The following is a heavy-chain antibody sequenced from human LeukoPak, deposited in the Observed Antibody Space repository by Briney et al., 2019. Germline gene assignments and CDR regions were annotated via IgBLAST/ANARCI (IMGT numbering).Heavy chain of an antibody. CDR1: GYTFTTYY. J-gene: IGHJ3*02. D-gene: IGHD3-10*01. CDR3: TRSSSVTMVRDADKFDI. V-gene: IGHV1-46*01. CDR2: IDPSGERA. Sequence: GPSVKISCKASGYTFTTYYIHWVRQAPGQGLEWMGIIDPSGERASYARKFRGRVTMTRDAFTSTVYVELNSLRSEDTAMYYCTRSSSVTMVRDADKFDIWGQGTTVTVSS.